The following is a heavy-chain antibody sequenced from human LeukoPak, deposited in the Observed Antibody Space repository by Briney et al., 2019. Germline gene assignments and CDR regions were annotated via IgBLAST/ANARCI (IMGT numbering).Heavy chain of an antibody. Sequence: PGGSLRLSCAASGFIFSSYAMHWVRQAPGKGLEWVAVISYDGSNEYYADSVKGRFTISRDNSKNTLCLQMNSLRAEDTAVYYCARDYPSLWFAYYYYYGMDVWGQGTTVTVSS. V-gene: IGHV3-30-3*01. CDR1: GFIFSSYA. D-gene: IGHD3-10*01. CDR2: ISYDGSNE. CDR3: ARDYPSLWFAYYYYYGMDV. J-gene: IGHJ6*02.